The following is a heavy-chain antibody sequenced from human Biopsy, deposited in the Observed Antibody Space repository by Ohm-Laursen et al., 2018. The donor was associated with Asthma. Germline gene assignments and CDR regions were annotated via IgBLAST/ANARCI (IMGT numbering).Heavy chain of an antibody. CDR2: IWYDGRKK. J-gene: IGHJ6*02. CDR1: GITFSTYG. CDR3: ARKIAARGGMGV. D-gene: IGHD6-6*01. Sequence: SLRLSCTASGITFSTYGMHGVRQAPGKGLEWVSFIWYDGRKKTYADSVKGRFTISRDNSKNTLYLQMNSLRAEDTAVYYCARKIAARGGMGVWGQGTTVTVSS. V-gene: IGHV3-33*01.